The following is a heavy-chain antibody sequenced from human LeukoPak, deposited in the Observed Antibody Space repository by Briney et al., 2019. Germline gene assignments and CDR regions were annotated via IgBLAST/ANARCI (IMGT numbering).Heavy chain of an antibody. CDR3: ARSRGSSSGWYYFDY. CDR1: GFTFSSYD. J-gene: IGHJ4*02. D-gene: IGHD6-19*01. CDR2: IDTAGAT. Sequence: GGSLRLSCAASGFTFSSYDMHWVRQPSGERLEWVSAIDTAGATYYPGSVRGRFTISRENAKNSLYLQMNSLRAGDTAVYYCARSRGSSSGWYYFDYWGQGTLVTVSS. V-gene: IGHV3-13*04.